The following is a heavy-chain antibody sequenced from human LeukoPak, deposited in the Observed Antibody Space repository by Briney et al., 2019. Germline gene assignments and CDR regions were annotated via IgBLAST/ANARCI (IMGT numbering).Heavy chain of an antibody. CDR2: INHSGST. CDR3: ARDSSGSYTLDY. CDR1: GGSFSGYY. Sequence: SETLSLTCAVYGGSFSGYYWSWIRQPPGKGLEWIGEINHSGSTNYNPSLKSRVTISVDTSKNQFSLKLSSVTAADTAVYYCARDSSGSYTLDYWGQGTLVTVSS. J-gene: IGHJ4*02. D-gene: IGHD1-26*01. V-gene: IGHV4-34*01.